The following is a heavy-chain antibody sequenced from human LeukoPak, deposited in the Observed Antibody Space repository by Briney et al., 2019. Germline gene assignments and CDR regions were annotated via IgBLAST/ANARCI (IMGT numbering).Heavy chain of an antibody. CDR2: ISAYNGNT. Sequence: ASVKVSCKASGYTFNSYGNSWMRQAPGQGLEWMGWISAYNGNTKYAQKFQGRVPMTTDTSTSTAYMELKSLRSDEAAVYYCARDYRGIAVADYYFDYWGQGTLVTVSS. CDR3: ARDYRGIAVADYYFDY. CDR1: GYTFNSYG. D-gene: IGHD6-19*01. J-gene: IGHJ4*02. V-gene: IGHV1-18*01.